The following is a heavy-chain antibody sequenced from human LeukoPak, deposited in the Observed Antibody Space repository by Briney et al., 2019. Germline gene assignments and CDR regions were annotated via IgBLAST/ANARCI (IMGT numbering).Heavy chain of an antibody. CDR2: INHSGST. J-gene: IGHJ3*02. V-gene: IGHV4-34*01. D-gene: IGHD1-26*01. Sequence: SETLSLTCAVYGGSFSGYYWSWIRQPPGKGLEWIGEINHSGSTNYNPSLKSRVTISVDTSKNQFSLKLSSVTAADTAVYYCASDSGSYRDAFDIWGQGTMVTVPS. CDR3: ASDSGSYRDAFDI. CDR1: GGSFSGYY.